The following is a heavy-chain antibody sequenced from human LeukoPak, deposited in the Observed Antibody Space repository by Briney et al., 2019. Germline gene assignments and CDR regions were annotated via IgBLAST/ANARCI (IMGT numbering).Heavy chain of an antibody. CDR2: ISVNTGNT. CDR3: AKLKYGVNSSDY. J-gene: IGHJ4*02. Sequence: ASVKVSCKASGYTFSTSGLNWVRQAPGQGLEWMGWISVNTGNTNYAQNLQGRVTMTTDTSTSTAYMELRSLRSDDTAVYYCAKLKYGVNSSDYWGRGTLVTVSS. V-gene: IGHV1-18*01. D-gene: IGHD4-17*01. CDR1: GYTFSTSG.